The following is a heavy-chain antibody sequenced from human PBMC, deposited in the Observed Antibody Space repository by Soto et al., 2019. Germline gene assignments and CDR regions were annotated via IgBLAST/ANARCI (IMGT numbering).Heavy chain of an antibody. CDR1: GFTFSSYA. CDR3: AKGRGGNNRYSFDY. D-gene: IGHD3-10*01. J-gene: IGHJ4*02. CDR2: ITSDGGNT. Sequence: EVQLLESGGGLVQPGGSLRLSCAASGFTFSSYAMTWVRQAPGKGLEWVSTITSDGGNTYYVDSVKGRFTISRDNSKNTLYLQMTSLRAEDTAVYSCAKGRGGNNRYSFDYWGQGTLVTVSS. V-gene: IGHV3-23*01.